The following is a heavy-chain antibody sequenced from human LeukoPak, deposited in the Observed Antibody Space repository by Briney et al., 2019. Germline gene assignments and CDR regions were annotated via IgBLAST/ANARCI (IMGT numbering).Heavy chain of an antibody. CDR1: GDSVSSNSAA. D-gene: IGHD3-10*01. V-gene: IGHV6-1*01. J-gene: IGHJ5*02. CDR3: ATDLGSLFNWFDH. CDR2: TYYRSKWYN. Sequence: SQTLSLTFAISGDSVSSNSAAWNWIRQSPTRGLEWLGRTYYRSKWYNDYAVSVKSRITINTDTSKNQFSLQLNSVTPEDTAVYYCATDLGSLFNWFDHWGQGTLVTVSS.